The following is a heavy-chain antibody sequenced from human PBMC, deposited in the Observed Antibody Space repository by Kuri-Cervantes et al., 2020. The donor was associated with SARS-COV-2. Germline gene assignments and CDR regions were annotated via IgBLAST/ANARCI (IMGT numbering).Heavy chain of an antibody. CDR3: ARESGYDYYFDY. Sequence: GSLRLSCTVSGGSISSYCWSWVRQPPGKGLEWIGYIYYSGSTNYNPSLKSRVTISVDTSKNQFSLKLSSVTAADTAVYYCARESGYDYYFDYWGQGTLDTVSS. V-gene: IGHV4-59*01. CDR2: IYYSGST. CDR1: GGSISSYC. D-gene: IGHD5-12*01. J-gene: IGHJ4*02.